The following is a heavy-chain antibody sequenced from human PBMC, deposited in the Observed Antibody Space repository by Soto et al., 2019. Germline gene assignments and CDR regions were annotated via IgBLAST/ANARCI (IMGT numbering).Heavy chain of an antibody. V-gene: IGHV3-33*08. CDR2: LRHDGSDI. D-gene: IGHD1-26*01. J-gene: IGHJ4*02. Sequence: PGESLRLSGAASGFTFGDYYMSWIRQAPGKGPEWVAVLRHDGSDIHYADSVRGRFTISRDNSDKMVYLQMNNLRAEDTAVYYCARDGVGGTVYFGYFDYWGQGTLVTVSS. CDR3: ARDGVGGTVYFGYFDY. CDR1: GFTFGDYY.